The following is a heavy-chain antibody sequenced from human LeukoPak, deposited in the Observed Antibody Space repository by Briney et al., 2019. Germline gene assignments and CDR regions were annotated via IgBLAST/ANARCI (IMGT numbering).Heavy chain of an antibody. Sequence: SETLSLTCTVSGGSISSSSYYWGWIRQPPGKGLEWIGSIYYSGSTYYNPSLKSRVTISVDTSKNQFSLKLSSVTAADTAVYYCARDLGAQVYCSSTSCYIHPFQHWGQGTLVTVSS. V-gene: IGHV4-39*07. J-gene: IGHJ1*01. CDR2: IYYSGST. D-gene: IGHD2-2*02. CDR1: GGSISSSSYY. CDR3: ARDLGAQVYCSSTSCYIHPFQH.